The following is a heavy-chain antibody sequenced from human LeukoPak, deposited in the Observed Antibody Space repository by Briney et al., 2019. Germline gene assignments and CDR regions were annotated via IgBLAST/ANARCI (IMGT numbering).Heavy chain of an antibody. Sequence: VQLQQWGAGLLKPSETLSLSCAVYGGSFSGYYLNWVRQAPGKGLEWVSSISSSSSYIYYADSVKGRFTISRDNAKNSLYLQMNSLRAEDTAVYYCAREPYYCSSTSCSDYWGQGTLVTVSS. CDR1: GGSFSGYY. CDR2: ISSSSSYI. CDR3: AREPYYCSSTSCSDY. D-gene: IGHD2-2*01. V-gene: IGHV3-21*01. J-gene: IGHJ4*02.